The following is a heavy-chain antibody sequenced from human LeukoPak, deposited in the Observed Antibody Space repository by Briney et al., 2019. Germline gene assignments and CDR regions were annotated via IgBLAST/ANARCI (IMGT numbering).Heavy chain of an antibody. V-gene: IGHV4-59*08. J-gene: IGHJ4*02. D-gene: IGHD2-15*01. CDR3: ARLYCGGVTCYSGFDY. CDR2: IYYSGST. Sequence: SETLSLTCTVSGGSISSYYWSWIRQPPGKGLEWIGYIYYSGSTSYNPSLKRRVTISVDTSKKQFSLKLSSVTAADTAVYYCARLYCGGVTCYSGFDYWGQGTLVTVSS. CDR1: GGSISSYY.